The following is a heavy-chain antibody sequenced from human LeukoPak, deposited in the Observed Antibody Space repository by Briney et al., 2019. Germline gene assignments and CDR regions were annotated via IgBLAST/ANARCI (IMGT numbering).Heavy chain of an antibody. D-gene: IGHD5-12*01. CDR3: ARTNGYSGYVSYDY. Sequence: GGSLRLSCVASGFTFSSYWMSWIRQAPGKGPEWVANIKEDGSEKYYVDSVKGRFTISRDNAKNSLYLQMNSLRAEDTAVYYCARTNGYSGYVSYDYWGQGTLVTVSS. CDR2: IKEDGSEK. V-gene: IGHV3-7*01. J-gene: IGHJ4*02. CDR1: GFTFSSYW.